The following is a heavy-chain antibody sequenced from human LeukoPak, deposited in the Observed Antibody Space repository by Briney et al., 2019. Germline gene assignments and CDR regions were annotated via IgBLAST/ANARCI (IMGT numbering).Heavy chain of an antibody. Sequence: PSETLSLTCTVSGGSISSGDYYWNWIRQPPGKGLEWVGNIYHSGSTSYNPSLKSRVTISVDTSKNQFSLKLSSVTAADTAVYYCARLQADCSAGSCYSFDYWGQGTLVTVSS. D-gene: IGHD2-15*01. CDR2: IYHSGST. J-gene: IGHJ4*02. CDR3: ARLQADCSAGSCYSFDY. CDR1: GGSISSGDYY. V-gene: IGHV4-30-4*01.